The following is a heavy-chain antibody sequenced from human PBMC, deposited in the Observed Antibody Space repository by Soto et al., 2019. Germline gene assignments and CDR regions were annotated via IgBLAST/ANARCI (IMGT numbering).Heavy chain of an antibody. J-gene: IGHJ4*02. CDR3: VTVNLVGAAYYFDY. CDR1: GGSIRNGDYY. D-gene: IGHD1-26*01. CDR2: VYYSGTT. V-gene: IGHV4-30-4*01. Sequence: PSETLSLTCTVSGGSIRNGDYYWGWIRQPPGKGLEWIGYVYYSGTTYSHPSLNSLVSISVDTYENQFSLRLPSLTAADTAVYYCVTVNLVGAAYYFDYWGPGTLVTVSS.